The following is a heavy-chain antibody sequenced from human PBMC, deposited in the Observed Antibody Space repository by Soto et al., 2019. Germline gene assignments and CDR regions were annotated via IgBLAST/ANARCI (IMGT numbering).Heavy chain of an antibody. D-gene: IGHD5-18*01. CDR2: IIPMFGTA. CDR3: ASGIQLWLRRINNGYSG. Sequence: QVQLVQSGAEVKKPESSVKVSCKAPGGTFSTYAISWVRQAPGQGLEWMGGIIPMFGTANYAQRFQDRVTITAHESTYTVHMELSSLRSEDTAVYFCASGIQLWLRRINNGYSGWGQGTLVTVSS. CDR1: GGTFSTYA. J-gene: IGHJ4*02. V-gene: IGHV1-69*12.